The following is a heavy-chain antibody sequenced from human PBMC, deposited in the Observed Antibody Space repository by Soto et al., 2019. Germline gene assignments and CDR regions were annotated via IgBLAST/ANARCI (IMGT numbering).Heavy chain of an antibody. D-gene: IGHD1-26*01. CDR1: GFRFSDYY. CDR3: ARDLRRNSGSYFDY. V-gene: IGHV3-11*05. CDR2: IDSSGGYT. J-gene: IGHJ4*02. Sequence: QVQLVESGGGLVKPGGSLRLSCAASGFRFSDYYMSWVRQAPGKGLEWISYIDSSGGYTNYADSVKGRFTISRDNAKNSLYLQVSSLRAEDTAIYYCARDLRRNSGSYFDYWGQGTPVTLSS.